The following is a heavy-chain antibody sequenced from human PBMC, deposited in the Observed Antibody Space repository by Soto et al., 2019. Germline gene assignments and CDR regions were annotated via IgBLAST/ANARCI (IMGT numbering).Heavy chain of an antibody. J-gene: IGHJ4*02. D-gene: IGHD3-10*02. Sequence: PSETLSLTCDVSGYSISSGYHWGWNRQPPGKGLEWIGSIYHSGTSYYNPSLMSRVSISVDTSKNQFSLKVTSVTAADTAAYYCAREAYDRADYWGQGTQVTVSS. CDR2: IYHSGTS. V-gene: IGHV4-38-2*02. CDR1: GYSISSGYH. CDR3: AREAYDRADY.